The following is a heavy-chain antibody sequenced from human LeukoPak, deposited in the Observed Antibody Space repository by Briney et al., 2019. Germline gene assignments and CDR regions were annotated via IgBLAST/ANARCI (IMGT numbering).Heavy chain of an antibody. CDR1: GGTFSSYA. D-gene: IGHD1-14*01. CDR3: ATLGGTTGTRFDY. V-gene: IGHV3-30-3*01. CDR2: ISYDGSNK. Sequence: SCKASGGTFSSYAISWVRQAPGKGLEWVAVISYDGSNKYYADSVKGRFTISRDNSKNTLYLQMNSLRAEDTAVYYCATLGGTTGTRFDYWGQGTLVTVSS. J-gene: IGHJ4*02.